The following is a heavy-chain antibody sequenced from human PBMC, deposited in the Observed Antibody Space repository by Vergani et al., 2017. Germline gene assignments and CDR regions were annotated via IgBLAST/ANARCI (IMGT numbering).Heavy chain of an antibody. CDR1: GLTLNTYG. J-gene: IGHJ6*02. V-gene: IGHV3-30*02. CDR3: ANSVIAGNVGVAYFGMDV. Sequence: QVQILQSGGGVVQPGGSLRLSCTLSGLTLNTYGIHWVRQAPGKGLEWVSFIRYDGSSEYYGDSVKGRFTISRDKSQNTVNLQMNSLRTEDMAVYFCANSVIAGNVGVAYFGMDVWGRGTTVTVSS. D-gene: IGHD2/OR15-2a*01. CDR2: IRYDGSSE.